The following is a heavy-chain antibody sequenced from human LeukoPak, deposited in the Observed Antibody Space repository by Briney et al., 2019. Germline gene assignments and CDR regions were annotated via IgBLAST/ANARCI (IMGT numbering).Heavy chain of an antibody. J-gene: IGHJ3*02. D-gene: IGHD2-2*03. CDR1: GFTFSSYG. Sequence: PGGSLRLSCAASGFTFSSYGMHWVRQAPGKGLEWVAFTRYDGSNKYYADSVKGRFTISRDNSKNTLYLQMNSLRAEDTAVYYCAKDSVGYCSSTSCPGSAFDIWGQGTMVTVSS. CDR2: TRYDGSNK. CDR3: AKDSVGYCSSTSCPGSAFDI. V-gene: IGHV3-30*02.